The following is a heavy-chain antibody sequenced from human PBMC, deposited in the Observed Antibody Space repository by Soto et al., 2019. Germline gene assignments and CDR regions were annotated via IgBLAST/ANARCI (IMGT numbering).Heavy chain of an antibody. J-gene: IGHJ5*02. D-gene: IGHD1-7*01. V-gene: IGHV3-72*01. CDR2: IRNIANSYTT. CDR3: ARRITGTPPADGGS. CDR1: GFTFSDHY. Sequence: EVQLVESGGDLVQPGGSLRLSCAVSGFTFSDHYMDWVRQAPGKGLEWVGRIRNIANSYTTDYAASVKGRFTISRDDSKNSLYLKKNSLKTEDTAMYYCARRITGTPPADGGSWGQGNLVTVSS.